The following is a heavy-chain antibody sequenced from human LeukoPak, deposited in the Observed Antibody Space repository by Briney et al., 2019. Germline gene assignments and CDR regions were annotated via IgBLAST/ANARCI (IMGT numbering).Heavy chain of an antibody. CDR3: ARDHGYWFDP. Sequence: ASVNDSFKASGYTYPSYYMHWVRPAPGQELEWMGRINPSGGSTSYAQKFQGRVTMTRDMSTSTVYMELSSLRSEDTAVYYCARDHGYWFDPWGQGTLVTVSS. J-gene: IGHJ5*02. V-gene: IGHV1-46*01. CDR1: GYTYPSYY. CDR2: INPSGGST.